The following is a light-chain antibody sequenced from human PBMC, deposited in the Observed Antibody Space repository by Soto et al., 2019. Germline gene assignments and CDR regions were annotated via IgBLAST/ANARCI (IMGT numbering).Light chain of an antibody. CDR3: QQRNDWPT. J-gene: IGKJ1*01. Sequence: EILLTQSPGTLSLSPGERATLSCRASQSVSSRYLAWYQQKPGQAPRLLIYGASSRATGIPDRFSGSGSGTDFTLTISRLEPDDFAVYFCQQRNDWPTFGQGTKVDIK. CDR2: GAS. CDR1: QSVSSRY. V-gene: IGKV3D-20*02.